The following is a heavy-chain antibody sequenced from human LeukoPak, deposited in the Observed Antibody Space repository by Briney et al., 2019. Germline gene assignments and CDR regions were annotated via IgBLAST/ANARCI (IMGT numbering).Heavy chain of an antibody. D-gene: IGHD2-15*01. CDR2: IIPIFGTA. V-gene: IGHV1-69*13. Sequence: SVKVSCKASGGTFSSYAISWVRQAPGQGLEWMGGIIPIFGTANYAQKFQGRVTITADESTSTAYMELSSLRSEDTSVYYCARFSSLRLHFDYWGQGTLVTVSS. CDR1: GGTFSSYA. CDR3: ARFSSLRLHFDY. J-gene: IGHJ4*02.